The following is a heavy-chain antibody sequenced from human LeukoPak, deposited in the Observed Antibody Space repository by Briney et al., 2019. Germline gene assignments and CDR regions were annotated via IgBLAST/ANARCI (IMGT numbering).Heavy chain of an antibody. V-gene: IGHV3-23*01. CDR3: VREGPRGLAFDI. J-gene: IGHJ3*02. D-gene: IGHD3/OR15-3a*01. CDR1: GFTFRSHD. Sequence: GGSLRLSCAASGFTFRSHDMSWVRQAPGRGLEWVSGISASGGSTFYADSVKGRFTISRDNSKNTLYLQMNGLRVEDTAVYYCVREGPRGLAFDIWGQGTMVTVSS. CDR2: ISASGGST.